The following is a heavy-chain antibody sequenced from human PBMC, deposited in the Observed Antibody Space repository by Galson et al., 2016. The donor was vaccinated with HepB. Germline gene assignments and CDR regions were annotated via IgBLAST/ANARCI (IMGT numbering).Heavy chain of an antibody. D-gene: IGHD2-15*01. V-gene: IGHV3-53*01. CDR1: GFSVSDNY. J-gene: IGHJ6*02. CDR2: IYSGSGGNT. CDR3: ARALGGYCSGGSCYSGRPHGMDV. Sequence: SLRLSCAASGFSVSDNYLSWVRQAPGKGLEWVSVIYSGSGGNTYYAGSVRGRFTISSDNSKNTLYLQMNSLGAEDTAIYYCARALGGYCSGGSCYSGRPHGMDVWGQGTTVTVSS.